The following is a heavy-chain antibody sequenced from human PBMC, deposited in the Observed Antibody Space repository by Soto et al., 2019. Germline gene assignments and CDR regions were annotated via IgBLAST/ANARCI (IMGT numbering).Heavy chain of an antibody. Sequence: SVKVSCKGSGGTLNRYTITWVRQAPGQGLEWMGRIIPMFGIASYAQNFQGRVTITADESTSTAYMELSSLRSEDTAVYYCARVGSYDILTGYYIFDYWGQGTLVTVSS. D-gene: IGHD3-9*01. CDR2: IIPMFGIA. CDR3: ARVGSYDILTGYYIFDY. V-gene: IGHV1-69*13. J-gene: IGHJ4*02. CDR1: GGTLNRYT.